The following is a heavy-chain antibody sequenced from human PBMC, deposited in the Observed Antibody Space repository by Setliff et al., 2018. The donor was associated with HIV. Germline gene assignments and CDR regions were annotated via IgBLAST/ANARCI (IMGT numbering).Heavy chain of an antibody. CDR1: GYTFTSYG. J-gene: IGHJ6*03. V-gene: IGHV1-69*13. Sequence: GASVKVSCKASGYTFTSYGISWVRRAPGQGLEWMGDFLAVLRKSTYAQKFQDRLTIIADESTSTAYMELSDLRSEDTAVYYCASPRSAGTYQGAFYYFLDVWGRGTTVTVSS. CDR3: ASPRSAGTYQGAFYYFLDV. D-gene: IGHD2-15*01. CDR2: FLAVLRKS.